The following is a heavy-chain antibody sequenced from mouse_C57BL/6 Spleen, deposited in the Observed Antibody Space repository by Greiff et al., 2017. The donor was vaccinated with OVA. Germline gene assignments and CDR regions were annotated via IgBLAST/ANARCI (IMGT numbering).Heavy chain of an antibody. CDR1: GYSITSGYY. V-gene: IGHV3-6*01. Sequence: EVKLQESGPGLVKPSQSLSLTCSVTGYSITSGYYWNWIRQFPGNKLEWMGYISYDGSNNYNPSLKNRISITRDTSKNQFFLKLNSVTTEDTATYYCARDGPRGGFAYWGQGTLVTVSA. CDR3: ARDGPRGGFAY. J-gene: IGHJ3*01. CDR2: ISYDGSN.